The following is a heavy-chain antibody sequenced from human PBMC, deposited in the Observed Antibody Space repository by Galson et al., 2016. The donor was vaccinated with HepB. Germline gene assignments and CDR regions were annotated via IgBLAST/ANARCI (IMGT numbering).Heavy chain of an antibody. V-gene: IGHV1-46*01. CDR2: GNPRTGST. CDR1: GYTFINYY. D-gene: IGHD3-9*01. Sequence: SVKVSCKASGYTFINYYMHWVRQAPGQGLEWVAIGNPRTGSTSYAQKFQDRVTVTRDTSTSTVYMELSSLSSEDTAVYYCARARGTNSLKGYGMDVWGQGTTVTVSS. CDR3: ARARGTNSLKGYGMDV. J-gene: IGHJ6*02.